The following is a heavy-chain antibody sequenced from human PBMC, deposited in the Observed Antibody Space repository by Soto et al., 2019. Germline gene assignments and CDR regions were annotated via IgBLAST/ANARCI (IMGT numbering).Heavy chain of an antibody. J-gene: IGHJ6*03. Sequence: SETLSLTCTVSGGSISSYYWSWIRQPPGKGLEWVGYIYYNGSTNYNPSLKSRVTISIDTSKNQFSLRLSSVTAADTAFYYCARDRMADDFWSGPSWSLNNHYYMDVWGKGTTVTVSS. D-gene: IGHD3-3*01. CDR1: GGSISSYY. CDR3: ARDRMADDFWSGPSWSLNNHYYMDV. CDR2: IYYNGST. V-gene: IGHV4-59*01.